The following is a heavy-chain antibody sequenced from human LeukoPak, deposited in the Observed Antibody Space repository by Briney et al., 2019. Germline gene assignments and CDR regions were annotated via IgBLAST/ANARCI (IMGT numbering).Heavy chain of an antibody. V-gene: IGHV3-23*01. D-gene: IGHD6-13*01. CDR1: GFNFNSYA. Sequence: GGSLRLSCAASGFNFNSYAMSWVRQAPGKGLEWVSDIGGGGGSTYYADAVKGRFTISRDNAENSLFLQMNSLRVEDTAVYYCAREWQGGIAAAGTRIEGDYWGQGTLVAVSS. J-gene: IGHJ4*02. CDR2: IGGGGGST. CDR3: AREWQGGIAAAGTRIEGDY.